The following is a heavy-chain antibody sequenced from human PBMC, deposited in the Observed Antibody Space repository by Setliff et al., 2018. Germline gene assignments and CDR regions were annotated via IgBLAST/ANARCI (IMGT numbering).Heavy chain of an antibody. CDR1: GYTFTSYA. J-gene: IGHJ3*02. D-gene: IGHD3-22*01. CDR3: ARGKIRITMIVVPTGGAFDI. V-gene: IGHV1-3*01. CDR2: INAGNGNT. Sequence: GASVKVSCKASGYTFTSYAMHWVRQAPGQRLEWMGWINAGNGNTKYSQKFQGRVTITRDTSATTAYMELSSLRSEDTAVYYCARGKIRITMIVVPTGGAFDIWGQGTMVTVSS.